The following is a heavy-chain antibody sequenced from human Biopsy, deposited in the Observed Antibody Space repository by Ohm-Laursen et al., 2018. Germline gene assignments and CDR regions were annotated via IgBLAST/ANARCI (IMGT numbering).Heavy chain of an antibody. CDR1: GYNFISYS. J-gene: IGHJ4*02. D-gene: IGHD3-16*02. V-gene: IGHV1-18*01. CDR3: ARGEVTFGELIVSLDS. Sequence: SVKVSCKTSGYNFISYSINWVRQAPGQGLEWMGWIRPLNGDTKYGQKFQDRVTMTTDTSTSTVYMELTSLRSDDTAVCYCARGEVTFGELIVSLDSWGQGTLVTVSS. CDR2: IRPLNGDT.